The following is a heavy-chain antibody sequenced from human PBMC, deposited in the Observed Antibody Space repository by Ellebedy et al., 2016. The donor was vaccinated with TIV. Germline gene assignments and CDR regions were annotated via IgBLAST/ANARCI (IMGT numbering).Heavy chain of an antibody. Sequence: GESLKISCAASGFTFSSYAMHWVRQGPGKGLEYVSAVSTNGGTTYYANSVKGRFTISRDNSKNTLFLQMGSLRAEDMAVYYCARSYGSGSPDYWGQGTLVTVSS. CDR1: GFTFSSYA. CDR3: ARSYGSGSPDY. CDR2: VSTNGGTT. V-gene: IGHV3-64*01. J-gene: IGHJ4*02. D-gene: IGHD3-10*01.